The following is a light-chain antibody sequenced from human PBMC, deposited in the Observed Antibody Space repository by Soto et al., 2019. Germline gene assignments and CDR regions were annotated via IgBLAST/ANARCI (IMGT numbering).Light chain of an antibody. V-gene: IGKV1-39*01. Sequence: DIQMTQSPSSLSASVGDRVTITCRASQSISIFLNWYQQKPGKAPKLLIYAASSLQSGVPSRFSGSGSGTEFTLTISSLQPDDFATYYCQHYNSYSEAFGQGTKV. CDR3: QHYNSYSEA. CDR2: AAS. CDR1: QSISIF. J-gene: IGKJ1*01.